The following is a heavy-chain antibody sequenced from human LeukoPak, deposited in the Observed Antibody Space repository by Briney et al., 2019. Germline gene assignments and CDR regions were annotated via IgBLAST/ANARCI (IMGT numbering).Heavy chain of an antibody. CDR1: NGSFSSYS. Sequence: SETLSLTCAVYNGSFSSYSWSWIRQPPTKGLEWIGEIHHGGTTNYNSSLKSRVTISIDTSKNQFPLKLHSLAAADTAVYYCARGGLGAANWFDPWGQGTLVTVSS. V-gene: IGHV4-34*01. CDR2: IHHGGTT. CDR3: ARGGLGAANWFDP. J-gene: IGHJ5*02. D-gene: IGHD6-13*01.